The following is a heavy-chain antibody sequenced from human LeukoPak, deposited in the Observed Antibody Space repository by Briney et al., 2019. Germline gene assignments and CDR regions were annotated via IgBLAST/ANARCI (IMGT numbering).Heavy chain of an antibody. CDR2: ISGSGGST. CDR3: AKEGIAAAGFDY. V-gene: IGHV3-23*01. CDR1: GLTFSSYA. J-gene: IGHJ4*02. D-gene: IGHD6-13*01. Sequence: PGGSLRLSRAASGLTFSSYAMSWVRPAPGKGLEGVSAISGSGGSTYYADSVKGRFTISRDNSKNTLYLQMNSLRAEDTAVYYCAKEGIAAAGFDYWGQGTLVTVSS.